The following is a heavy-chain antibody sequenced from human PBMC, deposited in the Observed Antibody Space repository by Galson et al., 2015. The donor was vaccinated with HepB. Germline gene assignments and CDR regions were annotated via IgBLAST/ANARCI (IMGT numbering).Heavy chain of an antibody. J-gene: IGHJ3*02. CDR1: GYTFTSYG. CDR2: ISAYNGNT. CDR3: ARSDSSGYYYWQAYDAFDI. V-gene: IGHV1-18*04. D-gene: IGHD3-22*01. Sequence: SVKVSCKASGYTFTSYGISWVRQAPGQGLEWMGWISAYNGNTNYAQKLQGRVTMTTDTSTSTAYMELRSLRSDDTAVYYCARSDSSGYYYWQAYDAFDIWGQGTMVTVSS.